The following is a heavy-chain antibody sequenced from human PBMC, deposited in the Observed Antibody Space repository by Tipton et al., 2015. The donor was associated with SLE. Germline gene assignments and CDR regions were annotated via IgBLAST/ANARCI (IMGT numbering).Heavy chain of an antibody. CDR3: ARTTYCSGGSCYQIGPYYYAMDV. V-gene: IGHV1-2*06. J-gene: IGHJ6*02. Sequence: QVQLVQSGAEVKKPGASVKVSCKASGYTFTDYYMNWVRQAPGQGLEWVGRINPNNGDTNYAQRFQGRVTMTSDTSVTSAYMELTRLTSDDTAVYYCARTTYCSGGSCYQIGPYYYAMDVWGQGTTVTVSS. CDR2: INPNNGDT. CDR1: GYTFTDYY. D-gene: IGHD2-15*01.